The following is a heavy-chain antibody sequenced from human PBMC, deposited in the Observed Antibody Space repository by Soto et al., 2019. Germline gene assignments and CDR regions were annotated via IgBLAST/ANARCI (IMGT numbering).Heavy chain of an antibody. CDR2: IIPIFGTA. J-gene: IGHJ4*02. CDR3: ASIAPDDSSALYY. D-gene: IGHD3-22*01. CDR1: GGTFSSYA. V-gene: IGHV1-69*01. Sequence: SVKVYCKASGGTFSSYAISWVRQAPGQGLEWMGGIIPIFGTANYAQKFQGRVTITADESTSTAYMELSSLRSEDTAVYYCASIAPDDSSALYYWGQGTLVTVSS.